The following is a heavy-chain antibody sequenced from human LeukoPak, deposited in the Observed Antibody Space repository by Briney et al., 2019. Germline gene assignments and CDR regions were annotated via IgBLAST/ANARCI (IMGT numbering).Heavy chain of an antibody. D-gene: IGHD4-23*01. CDR3: ASHLFGGNSVWFDP. V-gene: IGHV4-39*01. CDR2: IYYSGST. CDR1: GGSISSSSYY. Sequence: SETLSLTCTVSGGSISSSSYYWGWIRQPPGKGLEWIGSIYYSGSTYYNPSLKSRVTISVDTSKNQFSLKLSSVAAADTAVYYCASHLFGGNSVWFDPWGQGTLVTVSS. J-gene: IGHJ5*02.